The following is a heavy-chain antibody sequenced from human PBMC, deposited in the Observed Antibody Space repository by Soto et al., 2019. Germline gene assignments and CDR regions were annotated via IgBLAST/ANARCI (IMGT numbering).Heavy chain of an antibody. J-gene: IGHJ3*02. D-gene: IGHD2-21*02. V-gene: IGHV3-74*01. CDR1: GFTFSNYW. Sequence: GGSLRLSCAASGFTFSNYWMHWVRQAPGKGLVWVSRINKDGSSTSYAGSVKGRFTISRDNSKNTLYLQMNSLRAEDTAVYYCARYIVVVTATYAFDIWGQGTMVTVS. CDR2: INKDGSST. CDR3: ARYIVVVTATYAFDI.